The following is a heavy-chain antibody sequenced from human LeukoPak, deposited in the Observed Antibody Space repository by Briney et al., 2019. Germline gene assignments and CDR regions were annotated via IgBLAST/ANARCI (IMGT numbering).Heavy chain of an antibody. D-gene: IGHD2-21*01. CDR2: ISYDGSNK. V-gene: IGHV3-30-3*01. CDR1: GFTFSSYA. Sequence: GGSLRLSCAASGFTFSSYAMHWVRQAPGKGLEWVAVISYDGSNKYYADSVKGRFTISRDNSKNTLYLQMNSLRAVDTAVYYCATIWAFDIWGQGTMVTVSS. CDR3: ATIWAFDI. J-gene: IGHJ3*02.